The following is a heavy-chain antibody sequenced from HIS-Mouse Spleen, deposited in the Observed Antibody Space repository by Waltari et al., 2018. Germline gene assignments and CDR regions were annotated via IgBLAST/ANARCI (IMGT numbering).Heavy chain of an antibody. CDR1: GFPFSSYG. CDR3: AKDKHHAFDY. CDR2: ISYDGSNK. Sequence: QVQLVESGGGVVQPGRSLRLSWAASGFPFSSYGMHWVRQAPGKGLEWVAVISYDGSNKYYADSVKGRFTISRDNSKNTLYLQMNSLRAEDTAVYYCAKDKHHAFDYWGQGTLVTVSS. J-gene: IGHJ4*02. V-gene: IGHV3-30*18.